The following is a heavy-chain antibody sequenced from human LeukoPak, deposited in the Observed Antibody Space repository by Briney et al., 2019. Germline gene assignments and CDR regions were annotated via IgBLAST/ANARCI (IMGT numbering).Heavy chain of an antibody. V-gene: IGHV3-33*03. Sequence: PGGSLRLSCAASGFTFSSYGMHWVRQAPGKGLEWVAVIWYDGSNKYYADSVKGRFTISRDNAKNSLFLQMNSLRVEDTAVFYCVAWGSLVVWGQGTLVTVSS. CDR2: IWYDGSNK. D-gene: IGHD3-16*01. CDR1: GFTFSSYG. J-gene: IGHJ4*02. CDR3: VAWGSLVV.